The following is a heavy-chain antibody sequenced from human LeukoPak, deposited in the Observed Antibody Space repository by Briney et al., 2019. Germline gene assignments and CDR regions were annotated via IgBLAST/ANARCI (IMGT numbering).Heavy chain of an antibody. J-gene: IGHJ4*02. CDR2: IIPIFGTA. CDR1: GYTFINYG. D-gene: IGHD5-24*01. V-gene: IGHV1-69*06. CDR3: ARGMASYYFDY. Sequence: SVKVSCKASGYTFINYGISWVRQAPGQGLEWMGGIIPIFGTANYAQKFQGRVTITADKSTSTAYMELSSLRSEDTAVYYCARGMASYYFDYWGQGTLVTVSS.